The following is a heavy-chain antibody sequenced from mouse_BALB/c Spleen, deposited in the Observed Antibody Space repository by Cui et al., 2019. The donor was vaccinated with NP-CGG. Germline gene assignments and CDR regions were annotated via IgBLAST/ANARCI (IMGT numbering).Heavy chain of an antibody. Sequence: QVHLPQPRAELVNPGASVCLSCKASGYTFTSYWMHWVKQRPGRGLEWIGRIDPNSGGTKYNEKFKSKATLTVDKPSSTAYMQLSSLTSEDSAVYYCARYDYYGSSYFDYWGQGTTLTVSS. CDR3: ARYDYYGSSYFDY. J-gene: IGHJ2*01. CDR2: IDPNSGGT. CDR1: GYTFTSYW. V-gene: IGHV1-72*01. D-gene: IGHD1-1*01.